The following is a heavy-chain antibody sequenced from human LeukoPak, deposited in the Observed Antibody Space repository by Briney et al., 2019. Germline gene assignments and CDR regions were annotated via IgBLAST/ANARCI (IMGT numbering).Heavy chain of an antibody. D-gene: IGHD5-24*01. CDR2: ISGSGGST. V-gene: IGHV3-23*01. CDR3: AKDSSRDGYKTAGFDY. Sequence: GGSLRLSCAASGFTFSSYAMSWVRQAPGKGLEWVSAISGSGGSTYYADSVKGRFTISRDNSKNTLYLQMNSLRAEDTAVYYCAKDSSRDGYKTAGFDYWGQGTLVTVSS. CDR1: GFTFSSYA. J-gene: IGHJ4*02.